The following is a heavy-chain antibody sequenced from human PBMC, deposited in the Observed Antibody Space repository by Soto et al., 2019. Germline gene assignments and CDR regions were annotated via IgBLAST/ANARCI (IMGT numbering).Heavy chain of an antibody. CDR3: ARDYSSSSVTGAH. V-gene: IGHV1-18*01. CDR2: IIAFNGKT. CDR1: GGTFSSYA. Sequence: APVKVSCKASGGTFSSYAISWVRQAPGQGLEWMGWIIAFNGKTNYAQKLQGRVTMTTDPSTSTAYMELRSLRSDDTAVYYCARDYSSSSVTGAHWGQGTLVTVSS. D-gene: IGHD6-6*01. J-gene: IGHJ4*02.